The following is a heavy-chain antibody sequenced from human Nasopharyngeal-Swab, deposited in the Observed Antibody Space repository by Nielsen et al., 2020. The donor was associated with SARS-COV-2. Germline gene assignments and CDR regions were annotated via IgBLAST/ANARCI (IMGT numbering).Heavy chain of an antibody. D-gene: IGHD1-7*01. Sequence: GESLKISCKASGYRFTNYWITWVRQMPGKGLEWMGTIYPDVSDTRYSPSFQGHVTMSADKSISTAYLQWRSLKASDTATFYCETSIGTFDYWGQGTLVSVSS. J-gene: IGHJ4*02. CDR2: IYPDVSDT. V-gene: IGHV5-51*01. CDR1: GYRFTNYW. CDR3: ETSIGTFDY.